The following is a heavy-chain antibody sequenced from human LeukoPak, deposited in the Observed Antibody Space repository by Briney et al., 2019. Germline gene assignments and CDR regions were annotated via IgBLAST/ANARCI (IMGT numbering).Heavy chain of an antibody. CDR1: GGSISSGGYY. CDR3: ARVIVLRGRHIDS. J-gene: IGHJ4*02. Sequence: PSQTLSLTCTVSGGSISSGGYYWSWIRQHPGKGLEWIGYTHYSGSTYYTASLKSRITISVATSKNQFALKLNSVTAADTAVYYCARVIVLRGRHIDSWGQGTLVTVSS. CDR2: THYSGST. V-gene: IGHV4-31*03. D-gene: IGHD3-10*01.